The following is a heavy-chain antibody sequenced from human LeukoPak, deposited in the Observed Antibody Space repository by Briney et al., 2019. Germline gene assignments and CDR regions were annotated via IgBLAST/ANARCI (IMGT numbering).Heavy chain of an antibody. CDR2: INPNSGGT. V-gene: IGHV1-2*02. D-gene: IGHD3-10*01. CDR1: GYTSTGYY. J-gene: IGHJ5*02. Sequence: ASVKVSCKASGYTSTGYYMHWVRQAPGQGLEWMGWINPNSGGTNYAQKFQGRVTMTRDTSISTAYMELSSLRSEDTAVYYCATHLVWFLAWGQGTPVTVSS. CDR3: ATHLVWFLA.